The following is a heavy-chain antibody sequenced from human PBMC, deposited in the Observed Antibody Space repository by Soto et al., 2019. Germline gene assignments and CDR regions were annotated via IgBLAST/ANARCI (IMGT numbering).Heavy chain of an antibody. CDR2: IYYSGRT. V-gene: IGHV4-59*01. J-gene: IGHJ4*02. CDR1: GGSISSYY. D-gene: IGHD5-18*01. CDR3: VRNVDTARAYYFDY. Sequence: LSLTFTVSGGSISSYYWSWIRQPPGKGLEWIGYIYYSGRTNYNPSLKSRVTILVDTSKNQFSLKLSSVTAADTAVYYCVRNVDTARAYYFDYWGQGTLVTVSS.